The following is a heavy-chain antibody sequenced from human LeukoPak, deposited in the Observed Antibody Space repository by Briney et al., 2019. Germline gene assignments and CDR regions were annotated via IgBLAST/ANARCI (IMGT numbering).Heavy chain of an antibody. CDR3: AGRGIANS. Sequence: GGSLRLSCAASGFTFSAYGMTWVRQAPGKGRECVSAVSNNVGSTYYADSGKGRLTISRDNSKNTLYLQMNSLRAEDTAVYYCAGRGIANSWGQGTLVTVSS. CDR1: GFTFSAYG. D-gene: IGHD6-13*01. CDR2: VSNNVGST. J-gene: IGHJ5*02. V-gene: IGHV3-23*01.